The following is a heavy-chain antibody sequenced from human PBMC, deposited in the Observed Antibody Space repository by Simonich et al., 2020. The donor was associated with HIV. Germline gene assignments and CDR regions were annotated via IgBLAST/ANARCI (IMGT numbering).Heavy chain of an antibody. J-gene: IGHJ6*02. CDR1: GFTFSSYW. CDR2: KKKDGREK. D-gene: IGHD6-19*01. CDR3: ARDKRQWLVSYYYYGMDV. V-gene: IGHV3-7*01. Sequence: EVQLVESGGGLVQPGGSLRLSCAASGFTFSSYWMNWVRQGQGKGVEWVTKKKKDGREKYELDYVKCRFTISRDNAKNSLYLQMNSLRAEDTAVYYCARDKRQWLVSYYYYGMDVWGQGTTVTVSS.